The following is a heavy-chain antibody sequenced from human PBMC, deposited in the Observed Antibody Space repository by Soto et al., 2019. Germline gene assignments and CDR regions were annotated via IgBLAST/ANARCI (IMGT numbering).Heavy chain of an antibody. Sequence: QLQLQESGPGLVKPSETLSLTGTVSGGSISSSNYYWGWIRQTPGKGLEWIGSTYYRGNTHYNPYLKSRVTIYVDTYKSQFSLNLYSVTAAATAVYFCATADGFGVVTQAFEYWGQGTLVSVSS. D-gene: IGHD3-3*01. V-gene: IGHV4-39*01. J-gene: IGHJ4*02. CDR2: TYYRGNT. CDR3: ATADGFGVVTQAFEY. CDR1: GGSISSSNYY.